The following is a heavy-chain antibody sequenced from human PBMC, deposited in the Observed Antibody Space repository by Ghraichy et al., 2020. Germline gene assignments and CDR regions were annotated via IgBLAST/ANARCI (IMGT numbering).Heavy chain of an antibody. Sequence: GGSLRLSCAASGFTFSSYAMHWVRQAPGKGLEWVAVISYDGSNKYYADSVKGRFTISRDNSKNTLYLQMNSLRAEDTAVYYCARDEEITMVRGALGYFDYWGQGTLVTVSS. V-gene: IGHV3-30-3*01. CDR3: ARDEEITMVRGALGYFDY. CDR1: GFTFSSYA. D-gene: IGHD3-10*01. J-gene: IGHJ4*02. CDR2: ISYDGSNK.